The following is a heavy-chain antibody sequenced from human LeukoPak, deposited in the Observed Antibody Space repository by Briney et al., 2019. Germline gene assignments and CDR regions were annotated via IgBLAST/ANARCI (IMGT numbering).Heavy chain of an antibody. D-gene: IGHD3-10*01. V-gene: IGHV4-4*02. CDR3: ARDLSITMIRGVTFDY. CDR1: GDSISSNNW. Sequence: SETLSLTCAVSGDSISSNNWWTWVRQPPGKGLEWIGEIYHSGDTNYNPSLMSRVTISINTSKNQFSLRLSSMTAADTAVYYCARDLSITMIRGVTFDYWGHGALVTVSS. J-gene: IGHJ4*01. CDR2: IYHSGDT.